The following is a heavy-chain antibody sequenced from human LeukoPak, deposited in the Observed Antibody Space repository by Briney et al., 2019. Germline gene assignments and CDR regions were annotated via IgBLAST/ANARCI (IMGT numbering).Heavy chain of an antibody. CDR3: AREAISSGWYHDAFDI. J-gene: IGHJ3*02. CDR2: IYYSGST. V-gene: IGHV4-39*02. D-gene: IGHD6-19*01. CDR1: GGSISSSSYY. Sequence: PSETLSLTXTVSGGSISSSSYYWGWIRQPPGKGLEWIGSIYYSGSTYYNPSLKSRVTISVDTSKNQFSLKLSSVTAADTAVYYCAREAISSGWYHDAFDIWGQGTMVTVSS.